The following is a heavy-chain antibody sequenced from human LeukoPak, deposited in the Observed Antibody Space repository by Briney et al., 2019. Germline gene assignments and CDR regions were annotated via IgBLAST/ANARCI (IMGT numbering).Heavy chain of an antibody. D-gene: IGHD3-22*01. CDR3: ARAVDYYDSSGYYNFDY. J-gene: IGHJ4*02. CDR2: INAGEGNT. Sequence: RASVKVSCKASGYTFTRDAIHWVRQAPGQRPEWMGWINAGEGNTKYLQKFQDRVSFTRDTSANIAYMELSSLRSEDTAVYYCARAVDYYDSSGYYNFDYWGQGTLVTVSS. CDR1: GYTFTRDA. V-gene: IGHV1-3*01.